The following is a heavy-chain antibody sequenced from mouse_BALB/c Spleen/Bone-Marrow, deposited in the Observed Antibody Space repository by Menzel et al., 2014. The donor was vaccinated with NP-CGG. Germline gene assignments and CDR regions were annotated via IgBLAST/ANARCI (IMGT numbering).Heavy chain of an antibody. Sequence: EVQRVESGGGLVQPGGSLKLSCAASGFTFSTYGMSWVRQTPDKRLEWVATISSGGGYTYYPDSVKGRFTISRDNANNTLYLQMSSLKSEDTAMYYCTRQRNWDHYAMDYWGQGTSVTVSS. CDR2: ISSGGGYT. D-gene: IGHD4-1*01. V-gene: IGHV5-6*01. CDR3: TRQRNWDHYAMDY. J-gene: IGHJ4*01. CDR1: GFTFSTYG.